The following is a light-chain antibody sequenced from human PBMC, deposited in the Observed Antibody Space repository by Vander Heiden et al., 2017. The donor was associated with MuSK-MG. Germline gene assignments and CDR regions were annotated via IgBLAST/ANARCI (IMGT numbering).Light chain of an antibody. CDR2: GAS. CDR3: QQYGSSPMCS. J-gene: IGKJ2*04. CDR1: QSVSSSY. V-gene: IGKV3-20*01. Sequence: ELVLTQSPGTLSLSPGERATLSCRASQSVSSSYLAWYQQKPGQAPRLLIYGASSRAIGIPDRFSGSGSGTDFTLTISRLEPEDFAVYYCQQYGSSPMCSFGQGTKLEIK.